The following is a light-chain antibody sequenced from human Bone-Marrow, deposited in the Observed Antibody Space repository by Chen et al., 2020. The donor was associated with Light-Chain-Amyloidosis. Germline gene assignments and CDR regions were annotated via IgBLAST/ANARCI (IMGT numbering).Light chain of an antibody. CDR2: GAS. J-gene: IGKJ2*01. Sequence: DIVLTQSPGTLSLSPRERATLSCRASQSVSSSYLAWYQQRPGQAPRLLISGASTRATGIPDRCSGSGSGTDFTLTISRLEPEDFAVYYCQQYGSSLYTFGQGTKLQIK. CDR1: QSVSSSY. V-gene: IGKV3-20*01. CDR3: QQYGSSLYT.